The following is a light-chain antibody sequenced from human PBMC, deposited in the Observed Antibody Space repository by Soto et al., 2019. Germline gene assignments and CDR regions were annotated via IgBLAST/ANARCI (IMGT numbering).Light chain of an antibody. V-gene: IGLV1-44*01. J-gene: IGLJ1*01. CDR3: AAWDDSLNGYV. Sequence: QSVLTQPPSASGTPGQRVTISCSGSSSNIGSNTVNWYQQLPGTAPKLLIYSNNQRPSGVPDRFSGSTSGTSASLAISGLQSEDEADYYCAAWDDSLNGYVLGNGTKVTVL. CDR1: SSNIGSNT. CDR2: SNN.